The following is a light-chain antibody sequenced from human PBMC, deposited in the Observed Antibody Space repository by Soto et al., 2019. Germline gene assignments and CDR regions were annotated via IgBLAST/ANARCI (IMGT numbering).Light chain of an antibody. Sequence: QSVLTQPPSVSEAPRQRVTISCSGSSGSIGNNAVNWYQQLPGKAPKLLIYYDDLLPSGVSDRFSGSKSGTSASLAISGLQSEDEDDYYCAAWDDSLNGVVFGGGTKLTVL. CDR3: AAWDDSLNGVV. CDR1: SGSIGNNA. V-gene: IGLV1-36*01. J-gene: IGLJ2*01. CDR2: YDD.